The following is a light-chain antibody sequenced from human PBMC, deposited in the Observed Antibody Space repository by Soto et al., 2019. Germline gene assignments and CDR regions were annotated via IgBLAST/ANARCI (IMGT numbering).Light chain of an antibody. CDR3: SSYTDSSTYV. J-gene: IGLJ1*01. CDR1: SSDVGAYNS. CDR2: EVF. Sequence: QSVLTQPASVSGSLGQSITISCTGTSSDVGAYNSVSWYQQHPGKAPKLIIFEVFNRPSGASTRFSGSKSGNTASLTIFGLQADDEADYYCSSYTDSSTYVFGTGTKVTVL. V-gene: IGLV2-14*01.